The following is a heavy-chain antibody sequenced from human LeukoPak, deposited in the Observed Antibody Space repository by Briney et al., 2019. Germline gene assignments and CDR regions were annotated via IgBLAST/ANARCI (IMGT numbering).Heavy chain of an antibody. CDR3: SDVSGSY. CDR1: GFTFSSYN. Sequence: PGGSLRLSCAASGFTFSSYNMNWVRQAPGKGLEWVSFISSSSSHIYYADSVKGRFTISRDNAKNSLYLQMNSLRAEDTAVDYCSDVSGSYWGQGTLVTVSS. CDR2: ISSSSSHI. J-gene: IGHJ4*02. D-gene: IGHD3-10*01. V-gene: IGHV3-21*01.